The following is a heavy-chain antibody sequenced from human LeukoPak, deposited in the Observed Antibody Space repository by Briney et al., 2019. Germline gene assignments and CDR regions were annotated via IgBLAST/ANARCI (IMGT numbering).Heavy chain of an antibody. CDR3: AKSGGATVYGYYGMDV. V-gene: IGHV3-23*01. CDR2: ISGSGGST. Sequence: GGSLRLSCAASGFTFSSYAMSWVRQAPGKGLEWVSAISGSGGSTYYADSVKGRFTISRDNSKNTLYLQMNSLGAEDTAVYYCAKSGGATVYGYYGMDVWGQGTTVTVSS. J-gene: IGHJ6*02. D-gene: IGHD1-26*01. CDR1: GFTFSSYA.